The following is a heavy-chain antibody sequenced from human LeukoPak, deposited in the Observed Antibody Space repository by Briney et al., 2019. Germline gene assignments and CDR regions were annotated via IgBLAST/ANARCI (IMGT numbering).Heavy chain of an antibody. CDR1: GFTFSSYA. V-gene: IGHV3-30*14. CDR2: ISYDGSNK. CDR3: AREVVVPAAIRGRYYYYGMDV. Sequence: GGSLRLSCAASGFTFSSYAMHWVRQAPGKGLEWVAVISYDGSNKYYADSVKGRFTISRDNSKNTLYLQMNSLRAEDTAVYYCAREVVVPAAIRGRYYYYGMDVWGHGTTVTVSS. D-gene: IGHD2-2*01. J-gene: IGHJ6*02.